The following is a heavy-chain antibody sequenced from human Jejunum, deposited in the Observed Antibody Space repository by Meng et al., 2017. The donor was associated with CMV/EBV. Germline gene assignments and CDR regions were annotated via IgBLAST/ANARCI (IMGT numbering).Heavy chain of an antibody. J-gene: IGHJ4*02. Sequence: LSLTCAVSGGSVSSNQSWWNWVRQPPGKGLEWIGEVFHSGTTHYNPSLESRVTISVDKSKNQFSLKLTSVTAADTAVYYCADPPSDYWGQGTLVTVSS. CDR2: VFHSGTT. CDR3: ADPPSDY. CDR1: GGSVSSNQSW. V-gene: IGHV4-4*02.